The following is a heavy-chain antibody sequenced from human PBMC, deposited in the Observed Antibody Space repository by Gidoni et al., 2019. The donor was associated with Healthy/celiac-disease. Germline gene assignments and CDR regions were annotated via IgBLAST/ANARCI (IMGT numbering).Heavy chain of an antibody. CDR3: ARDEQQLEDYYYYGMDV. J-gene: IGHJ6*02. V-gene: IGHV1-18*04. CDR1: GYTFTSYG. D-gene: IGHD6-13*01. Sequence: QVQLVQSGAEVKKPGASVKVSCKASGYTFTSYGISWVRQAPGQGLEWMGWISAYNGNTNYAQKLQGRVTMTTDTSTSTAYMELRSLRSDDTAVYYCARDEQQLEDYYYYGMDVWGQGTTVTVSS. CDR2: ISAYNGNT.